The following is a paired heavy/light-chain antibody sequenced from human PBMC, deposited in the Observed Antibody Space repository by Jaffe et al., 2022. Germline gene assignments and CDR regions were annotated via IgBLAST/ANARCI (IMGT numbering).Light chain of an antibody. J-gene: IGKJ1*01. CDR1: QSISSY. CDR3: QQSYSTPGWT. V-gene: IGKV1-39*01. CDR2: AAS. Sequence: DIQMTQSPSSLSASVGDRVTITCRASQSISSYLNWYQQKPGKAPKLLIYAASSLQSGVPSRFSGSGSGTDFTLTISSLQPEDFATYYCQQSYSTPGWTFGQGTKVEIK.
Heavy chain of an antibody. D-gene: IGHD3-22*01. V-gene: IGHV3-48*03. Sequence: EVQLVESGGGLVQPGGSLRLSCAASGFTFSSYEMNWVRQAPGKGLEWVSYISSSGSTIYYADSVKGRFTISRDNAKNSLYLQMNSLRAEDTAVYYCARDRFFLHHYYDSSGYTYYFDYWGQGTLVTVSS. CDR3: ARDRFFLHHYYDSSGYTYYFDY. CDR2: ISSSGSTI. J-gene: IGHJ4*02. CDR1: GFTFSSYE.